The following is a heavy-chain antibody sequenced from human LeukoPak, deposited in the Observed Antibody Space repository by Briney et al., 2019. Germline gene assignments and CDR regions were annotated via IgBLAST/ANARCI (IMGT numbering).Heavy chain of an antibody. CDR2: INPSGGST. J-gene: IGHJ4*02. Sequence: ASVKVSCKASGYTFTSYYMHWVRQAPGQGLEWMGIINPSGGSTSYAQKFQGRVTMTRDMSTSTVYMELSSLRSEDTAVYYCASSPSEGFGELQQYSFDYWGQGTLVTVSS. CDR3: ASSPSEGFGELQQYSFDY. CDR1: GYTFTSYY. V-gene: IGHV1-46*01. D-gene: IGHD3-10*01.